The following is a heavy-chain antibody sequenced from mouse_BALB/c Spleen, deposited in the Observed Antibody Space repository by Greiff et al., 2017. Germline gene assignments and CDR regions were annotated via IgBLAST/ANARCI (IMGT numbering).Heavy chain of an antibody. V-gene: IGHV1S127*01. CDR2: IDPSDSET. Sequence: QVHVKQSGPQLVRPGASVKISCKASGYSFTSYWMHWVKQRPGQGLEWIGMIDPSDSETRLNQKFKDKATLTVDKSSSTAYMQLSSPTSEDSAVYYCASVQLGPDYWGQGTTLTVSS. CDR3: ASVQLGPDY. CDR1: GYSFTSYW. J-gene: IGHJ2*01. D-gene: IGHD3-1*01.